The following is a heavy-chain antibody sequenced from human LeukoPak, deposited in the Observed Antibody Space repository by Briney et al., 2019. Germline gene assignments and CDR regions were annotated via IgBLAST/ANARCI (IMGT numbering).Heavy chain of an antibody. V-gene: IGHV3-23*01. CDR1: GFTFSRYA. J-gene: IGHJ4*02. CDR3: ARVMGYSYGYEDY. D-gene: IGHD5-18*01. Sequence: GGSLRLSCAASGFTFSRYAMSWVRQSPGKGLEWVSAVSDTGGAAFYADSVKGRFTISRDSSNNTVFLQMNSLRAEDTALYYCARVMGYSYGYEDYWGQGTLVTVSS. CDR2: VSDTGGAA.